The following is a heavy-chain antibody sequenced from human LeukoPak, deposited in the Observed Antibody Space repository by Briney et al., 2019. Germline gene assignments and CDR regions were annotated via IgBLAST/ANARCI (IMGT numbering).Heavy chain of an antibody. CDR2: IKSKTDGGTT. CDR3: TTGWQGGYLYYYYGMDV. CDR1: GFTFSNAW. J-gene: IGHJ6*02. V-gene: IGHV3-15*07. D-gene: IGHD3-22*01. Sequence: PGGSLRLSCAASGFTFSNAWMNWVRQAPGKGLEWVGRIKSKTDGGTTDYAAPVKGRFTISRDDSKNTLYLQMNSLKTEDTAVYYCTTGWQGGYLYYYYGMDVWGQGTTVTVSS.